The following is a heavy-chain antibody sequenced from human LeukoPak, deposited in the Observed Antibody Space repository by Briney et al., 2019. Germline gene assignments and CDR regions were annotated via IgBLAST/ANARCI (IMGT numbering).Heavy chain of an antibody. Sequence: GGSLRLSCAASGFTFSSYAMTWVRQAPGKGLEWVSAISGSGGSTYYADSVKGRFTISRDNAKNSLYLQMNSLRAEDTAVYYCARAKCGGDCLSYYYYYMDVWGKGTTVTVSS. CDR3: ARAKCGGDCLSYYYYYMDV. D-gene: IGHD2-21*02. V-gene: IGHV3-23*01. J-gene: IGHJ6*03. CDR2: ISGSGGST. CDR1: GFTFSSYA.